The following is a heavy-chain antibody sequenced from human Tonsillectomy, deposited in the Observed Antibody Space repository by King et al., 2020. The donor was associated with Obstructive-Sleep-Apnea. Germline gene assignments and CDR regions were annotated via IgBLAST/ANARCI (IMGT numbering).Heavy chain of an antibody. D-gene: IGHD1-26*01. CDR2: ISSSSTYT. V-gene: IGHV3-11*05. J-gene: IGHJ4*02. CDR3: ARDRGVGASGYDY. Sequence: VQLVESGGGLVEPGGSLRLSCAASGFTFGDYYMGWIRQAPGKGLEWVSYISSSSTYTDYADSVKGRFTISRDNAKNSLYLQMNSLRVEDTAKYYCARDRGVGASGYDYWGQGTLVSVSS. CDR1: GFTFGDYY.